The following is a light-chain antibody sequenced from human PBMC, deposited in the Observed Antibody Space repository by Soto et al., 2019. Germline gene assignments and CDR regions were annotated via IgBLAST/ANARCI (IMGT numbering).Light chain of an antibody. CDR2: ASS. Sequence: QLTQSPSSLSASVGDRVTITCRASQGISSYLAWYQQKPGKVPKLLIYASSNLESGVPLRFSGGGFGTDFTLTISSLQPEDFATYYCQQLYRYPLSFGGGTKVELK. CDR1: QGISSY. CDR3: QQLYRYPLS. J-gene: IGKJ4*01. V-gene: IGKV1-9*01.